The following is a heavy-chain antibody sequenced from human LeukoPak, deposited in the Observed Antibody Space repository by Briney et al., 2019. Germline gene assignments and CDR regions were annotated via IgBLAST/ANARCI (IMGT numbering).Heavy chain of an antibody. Sequence: SETLSLTCAVYGGSFSGYYWSWIRQPPGKGLEWIGEINHSGSTNYNPSLKSRVTISVDKSKNQFSLKLGSVTAADTAVYYCASGAPRRYYDFWSGYYLSFHYWGQGTLVTVSS. V-gene: IGHV4-34*01. J-gene: IGHJ4*02. CDR2: INHSGST. CDR1: GGSFSGYY. D-gene: IGHD3-3*01. CDR3: ASGAPRRYYDFWSGYYLSFHY.